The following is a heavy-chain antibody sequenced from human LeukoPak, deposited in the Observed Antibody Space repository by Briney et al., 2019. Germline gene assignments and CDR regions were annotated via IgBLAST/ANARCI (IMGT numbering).Heavy chain of an antibody. D-gene: IGHD3-10*01. V-gene: IGHV3-21*01. Sequence: PGGSLRLSCVGTVLRFLHYRLASFGQAPGKGLEWVSIISRDSINIYYADSLKGRITISRDNAKNSLSLQMNSLRAEDTAVYYCARRRTSGTRHFDCWGQGTLVTVSS. CDR3: ARRRTSGTRHFDC. CDR2: ISRDSINI. CDR1: VLRFLHYR. J-gene: IGHJ4*02.